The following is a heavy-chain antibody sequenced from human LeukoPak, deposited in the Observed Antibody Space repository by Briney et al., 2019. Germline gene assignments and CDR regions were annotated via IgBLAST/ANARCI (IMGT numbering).Heavy chain of an antibody. D-gene: IGHD7-27*01. J-gene: IGHJ4*02. CDR3: ARDSSGALDF. V-gene: IGHV3-7*01. CDR2: IKEDGSVK. Sequence: GGSLTHSCAASGFAFSSSWMAWVRQAPGTGLEWVANIKEDGSVKQYVDSVKGRFTISRDNAKNSLYLQMNSLRTDDTALYYCARDSSGALDFWGQGTLVTVSS. CDR1: GFAFSSSW.